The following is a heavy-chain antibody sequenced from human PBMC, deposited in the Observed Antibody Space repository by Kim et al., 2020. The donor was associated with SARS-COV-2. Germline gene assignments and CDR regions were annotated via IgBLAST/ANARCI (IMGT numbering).Heavy chain of an antibody. CDR2: ASSSGNTT. Sequence: GGSLRLSCVGSGFTFNTYAMSWVRQAPGEGLEWVAAASSSGNTTYYVDSVRGRFTISRDNSKNMLHLQMSSLRAEDTAVYYCAKRDSGRRRGAFDIWGQGTVVTVSS. J-gene: IGHJ3*02. V-gene: IGHV3-23*01. CDR3: AKRDSGRRRGAFDI. D-gene: IGHD5-12*01. CDR1: GFTFNTYA.